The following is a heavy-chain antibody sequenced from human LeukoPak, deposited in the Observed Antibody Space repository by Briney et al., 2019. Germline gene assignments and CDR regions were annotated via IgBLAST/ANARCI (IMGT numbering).Heavy chain of an antibody. D-gene: IGHD6-6*01. CDR3: ATPRDYISSSEGGYDY. Sequence: SVKVSCKASGGTFSSYAISWVRQAPGQGLEWMGRIIPIFGIANYAQKFHGRVTITADKSTSTAYMELSSLKSEDTAVYCCATPRDYISSSEGGYDYWGQGTLVTVSS. CDR1: GGTFSSYA. CDR2: IIPIFGIA. V-gene: IGHV1-69*04. J-gene: IGHJ4*02.